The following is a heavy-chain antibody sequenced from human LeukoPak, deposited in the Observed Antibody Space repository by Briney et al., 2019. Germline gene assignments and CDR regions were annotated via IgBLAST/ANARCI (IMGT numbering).Heavy chain of an antibody. CDR1: GFTFSNAW. CDR2: NQSKSDGGTT. D-gene: IGHD3-10*01. CDR3: TTDREYFDY. J-gene: IGHJ4*02. V-gene: IGHV3-15*01. Sequence: PGGSLRLSCASSGFTFSNAWMSWVRQARGKGLELVVRNQSKSDGGTTHYAAAVKGRFTISRDDSKNTLYLKMNSPKAEDTAVYYCTTDREYFDYWGQGTLVTVSS.